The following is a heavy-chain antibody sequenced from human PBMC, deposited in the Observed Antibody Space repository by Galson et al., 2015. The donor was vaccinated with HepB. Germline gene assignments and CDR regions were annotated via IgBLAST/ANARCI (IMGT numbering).Heavy chain of an antibody. V-gene: IGHV3-11*06. Sequence: SLRLSCAASGFTFSDYYMSWIRQAPGKGLEWLSYISISGAYTKYADSVQGRFTISRDNAKKSLFLQVNSLRAEDTAVYYCARDPRTVSGSHHFFDYWGQGILVTVS. CDR3: ARDPRTVSGSHHFFDY. CDR1: GFTFSDYY. D-gene: IGHD1-26*01. CDR2: ISISGAYT. J-gene: IGHJ4*02.